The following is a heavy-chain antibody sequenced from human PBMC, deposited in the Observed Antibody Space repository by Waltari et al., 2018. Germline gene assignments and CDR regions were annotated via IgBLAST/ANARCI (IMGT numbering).Heavy chain of an antibody. CDR2: VQRSGTT. CDR1: NE. J-gene: IGHJ4*02. CDR3: ARDRGRGIYLDS. Sequence: NEWSSVSPYPRKGLERIGRVQRSGTTNYTPSFASRVTISVDASTNQFSLKVTSATAADTAVYFCARDRGRGIYLDSWGQGTLVTV. D-gene: IGHD2-15*01. V-gene: IGHV4-4*01.